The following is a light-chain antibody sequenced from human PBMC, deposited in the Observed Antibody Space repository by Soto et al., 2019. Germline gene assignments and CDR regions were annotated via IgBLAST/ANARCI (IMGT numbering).Light chain of an antibody. J-gene: IGLJ1*01. CDR2: RNN. CDR3: ATWDDSLNGFYV. CDR1: ASNIGSNY. Sequence: QSVLTQPPSASGTPGQGGTIAFSGSASNIGSNYVYWYQQLPGTAPKLLIYRNNQRPSGVPDRFPGSKSGTSASLAISGLRSDDEADYFCATWDDSLNGFYVFGTGTKVTVL. V-gene: IGLV1-47*01.